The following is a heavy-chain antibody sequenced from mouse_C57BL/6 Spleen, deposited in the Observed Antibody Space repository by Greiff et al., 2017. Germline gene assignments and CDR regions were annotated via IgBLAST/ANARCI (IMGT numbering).Heavy chain of an antibody. CDR3: ARRGLWPYYYAMDY. V-gene: IGHV1-42*01. CDR2: INPSTGGT. D-gene: IGHD1-1*02. J-gene: IGHJ4*01. CDR1: GYSFTGYY. Sequence: VQLQQSGPELVQPGASVKISCKASGYSFTGYYMNWVKQSPEKSLEWIGEINPSTGGTTNNQKFKAKATLTGDKSSSTAYMQIKSLTSEDSAVYYCARRGLWPYYYAMDYWGQGTSVTVSS.